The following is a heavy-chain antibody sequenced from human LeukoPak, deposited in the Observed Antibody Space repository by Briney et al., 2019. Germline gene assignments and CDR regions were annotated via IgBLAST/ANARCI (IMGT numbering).Heavy chain of an antibody. V-gene: IGHV1-69*05. J-gene: IGHJ4*02. D-gene: IGHD4-17*01. CDR1: GGTFSSYA. CDR2: IIPIFGTA. CDR3: ASGYGDYVELSSYFDY. Sequence: GASVKVSCKASGGTFSSYAISWVRQAPGQGLEWMGRIIPIFGTANYAQKFQGRVTITTDESASTAYMELSSLRSEDTAEYYCASGYGDYVELSSYFDYWGQGTLVTVSS.